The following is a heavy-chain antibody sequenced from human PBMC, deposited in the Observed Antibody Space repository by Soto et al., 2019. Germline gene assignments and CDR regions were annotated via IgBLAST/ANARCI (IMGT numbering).Heavy chain of an antibody. Sequence: SVKVSCKASGGTFSSYAISWVRQAPGQGLEWMGGIIPIFGTANYAQKFQGRVTITADKSTSTAYMELSSLRSEDTAVYYCARGHRSSSGYNYGMHVCGPAPTLTVS. CDR3: ARGHRSSSGYNYGMHV. J-gene: IGHJ6*02. D-gene: IGHD6-13*01. CDR2: IIPIFGTA. CDR1: GGTFSSYA. V-gene: IGHV1-69*06.